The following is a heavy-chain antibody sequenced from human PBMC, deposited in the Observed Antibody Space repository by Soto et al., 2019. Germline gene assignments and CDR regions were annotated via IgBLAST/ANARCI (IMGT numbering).Heavy chain of an antibody. D-gene: IGHD6-6*01. J-gene: IGHJ6*03. CDR1: GFTLSGYA. CDR3: ARRARPGFYYMDV. V-gene: IGHV3-64*01. CDR2: ISSNGVGT. Sequence: EVQLAESGGGLAQPGGSLRLSCAASGFTLSGYAMDWVRQAPGKGLEYVSGISSNGVGTYYANSVQGRFTISRDNSKNPVYLQMGSLRPEDMAVYYCARRARPGFYYMDVWGKGTTVTVSS.